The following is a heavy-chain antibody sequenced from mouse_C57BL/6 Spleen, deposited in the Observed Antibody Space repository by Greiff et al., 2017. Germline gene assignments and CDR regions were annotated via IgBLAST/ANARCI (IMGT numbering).Heavy chain of an antibody. J-gene: IGHJ2*01. Sequence: QVQLQQPGAELVRPGSSVKLSCKASGYTFTSYWMHWVKQRPIQGLEWIGNIDPSDSETHYNQKVKDKATLTVDKSYSTAYMQLISLKSEDSAVYYCARRYYGSYYVDYWGQGTTLTVSS. D-gene: IGHD1-1*01. CDR1: GYTFTSYW. CDR3: ARRYYGSYYVDY. CDR2: IDPSDSET. V-gene: IGHV1-52*01.